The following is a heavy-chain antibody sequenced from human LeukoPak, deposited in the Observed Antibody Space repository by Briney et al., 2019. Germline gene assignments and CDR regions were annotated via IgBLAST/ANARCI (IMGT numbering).Heavy chain of an antibody. CDR2: INPSGGST. CDR1: GYTFTSYY. V-gene: IGHV1-46*01. J-gene: IGHJ6*02. CDR3: ASPGYCTNGVCYYYGMDV. Sequence: GASVKVSCKASGYTFTSYYMHWVRQAPGQGLEWMGIINPSGGSTSYAQKFQGRVTMTRDTSTSTVYMELSSLRSEDTAAYYCASPGYCTNGVCYYYGMDVWGQGTTVTVSS. D-gene: IGHD2-8*01.